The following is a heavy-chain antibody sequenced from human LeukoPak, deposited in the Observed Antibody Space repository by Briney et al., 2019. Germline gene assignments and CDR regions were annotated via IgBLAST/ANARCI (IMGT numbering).Heavy chain of an antibody. J-gene: IGHJ4*02. D-gene: IGHD1-26*01. V-gene: IGHV4-39*01. Sequence: SETLSLTCTVSGSSISSSSYYWGWIRQPPGKGLEWIGSIYYSGSTYYNPSLKSRVTISVDTSKNQFSLKLSSVTAADTAVYYCVLHSIDHVGATGYFDYWGQGTLVTVSS. CDR2: IYYSGST. CDR3: VLHSIDHVGATGYFDY. CDR1: GSSISSSSYY.